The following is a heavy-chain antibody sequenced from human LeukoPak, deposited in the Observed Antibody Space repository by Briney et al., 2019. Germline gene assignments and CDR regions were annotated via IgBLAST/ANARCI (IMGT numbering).Heavy chain of an antibody. V-gene: IGHV4-30-2*01. CDR3: ARGVNYGSGSYYLSPWFDP. Sequence: PSETLSLTCAVSGGSISRGGYSWSWIRQPPGKGLEWIGYIYHSGSTYYNPSLKSRVTISVDGSKNQFSLKLSSVTAADTAVYYCARGVNYGSGSYYLSPWFDPWGQGTLVTVSS. D-gene: IGHD3-10*01. J-gene: IGHJ5*02. CDR2: IYHSGST. CDR1: GGSISRGGYS.